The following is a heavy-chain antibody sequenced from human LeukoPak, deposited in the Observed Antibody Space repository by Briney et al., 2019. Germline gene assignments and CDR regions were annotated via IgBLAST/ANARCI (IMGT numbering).Heavy chain of an antibody. D-gene: IGHD3-22*01. CDR3: ARGSPYYYDSSGYGPY. Sequence: GGSLRLSCAASGFTVSSNYMRWVRLAPGKGPEWVLVIYSGGRTYYADSVKGRFTICRDNYKNTLYLQMNSLRAEDTAVYYCARGSPYYYDSSGYGPYWGQGTLVTVSS. J-gene: IGHJ4*02. V-gene: IGHV3-66*01. CDR2: IYSGGRT. CDR1: GFTVSSNY.